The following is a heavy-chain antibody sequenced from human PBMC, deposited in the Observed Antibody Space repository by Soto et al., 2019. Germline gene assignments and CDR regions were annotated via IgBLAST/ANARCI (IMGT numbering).Heavy chain of an antibody. V-gene: IGHV3-21*01. CDR1: GFTFSDYI. Sequence: PGGSLRLSWAASGFTFSDYIMNWVRQAPGKGLEWVSSISSSSTYIYYADSVKGRFTISRDNAKNSLYLQVSSLIAEDTAVFYCVRAPGYCSDTSCYVYFDYWGQGSLVTVSS. D-gene: IGHD2-2*01. CDR3: VRAPGYCSDTSCYVYFDY. CDR2: ISSSSTYI. J-gene: IGHJ4*02.